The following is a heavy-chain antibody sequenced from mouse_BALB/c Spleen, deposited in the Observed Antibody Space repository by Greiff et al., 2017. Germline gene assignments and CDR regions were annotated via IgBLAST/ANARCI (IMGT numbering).Heavy chain of an antibody. V-gene: IGHV1-7*01. Sequence: QVQLQQSGAELAKPGASVKMSCKASGYTFTSYWMHWVKQRPGQGLEWIGYINPSTGYTEYNQKFKDKATLTADKSSSTAYMQLSSLTSEDSAVYYCARALTGTRFAYWGQGTTLTVSS. J-gene: IGHJ2*01. CDR3: ARALTGTRFAY. CDR1: GYTFTSYW. D-gene: IGHD4-1*01. CDR2: INPSTGYT.